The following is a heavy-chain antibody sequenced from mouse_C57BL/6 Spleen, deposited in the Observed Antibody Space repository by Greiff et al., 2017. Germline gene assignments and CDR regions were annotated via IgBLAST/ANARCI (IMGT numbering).Heavy chain of an antibody. CDR1: GYTFTSYW. Sequence: QVQLQQPGTELVKPGASVKLSCKASGYTFTSYWMHWVKQRPGQGLEWIGNINPSNGGTNYNEKFKSKATLTVDKSYSTAYMQLSSLTSEDSAVYYCASSPYYSNYVWYFDVWGTGTTVTVSS. J-gene: IGHJ1*03. D-gene: IGHD2-5*01. CDR3: ASSPYYSNYVWYFDV. CDR2: INPSNGGT. V-gene: IGHV1-53*01.